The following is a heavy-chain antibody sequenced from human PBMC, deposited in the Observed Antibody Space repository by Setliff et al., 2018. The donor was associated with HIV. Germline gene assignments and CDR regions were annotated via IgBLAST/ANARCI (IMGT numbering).Heavy chain of an antibody. CDR1: GGSFSDYY. Sequence: PSETLSLTCAVYGGSFSDYYWSWIRQPPGKGLEWIGEINHSGSTNYNPSLKRRGTISVDTSKNQFSLKLNSVTAADTAVYYCARVRLELRQYWFDSWGQGSPVTVSS. V-gene: IGHV4-34*01. CDR2: INHSGST. J-gene: IGHJ5*01. CDR3: ARVRLELRQYWFDS. D-gene: IGHD1-7*01.